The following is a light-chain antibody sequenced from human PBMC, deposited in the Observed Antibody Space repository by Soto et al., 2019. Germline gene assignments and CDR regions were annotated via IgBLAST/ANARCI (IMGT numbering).Light chain of an antibody. CDR2: AAS. J-gene: IGKJ4*01. Sequence: DIQMTQSPSSLSASVGDRVTITCRASQSISRYLNWYQQKPGKAPKLLIYAASSLLGGVPSRFSGSGSGTDFTLTISSLQPEDVATYYCQKYNSAPLTFGGGTKVHIK. CDR1: QSISRY. V-gene: IGKV1-27*01. CDR3: QKYNSAPLT.